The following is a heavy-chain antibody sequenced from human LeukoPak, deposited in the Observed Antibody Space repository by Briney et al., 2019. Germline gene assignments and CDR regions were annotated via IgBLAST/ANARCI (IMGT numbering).Heavy chain of an antibody. V-gene: IGHV1-69*04. J-gene: IGHJ6*02. CDR3: ASDHIVVVTAINYYYYYGMDV. Sequence: SVKVSCKASGGTFSSYAISWVRQAPGQGLEWMGRIIPILGIANYAQKFQGRVTITADKSTSTAYMELSSLRSEDTAVYYCASDHIVVVTAINYYYYYGMDVWSQGTTVTVSS. CDR2: IIPILGIA. D-gene: IGHD2-21*02. CDR1: GGTFSSYA.